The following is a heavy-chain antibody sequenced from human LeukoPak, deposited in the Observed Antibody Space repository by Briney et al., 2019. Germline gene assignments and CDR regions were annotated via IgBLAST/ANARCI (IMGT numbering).Heavy chain of an antibody. CDR2: IKQEGSEK. D-gene: IGHD5-18*01. CDR1: GFTFSSYW. V-gene: IGHV3-7*01. Sequence: GGSLRLSCAASGFTFSSYWMSWVRQAPGKGLEWVANIKQEGSEKYYVDSVKGRFTISRDNAKNSLYLQMNSLRAEDTVVYYCARGKYSYGSYYFDYWSQGTLVTVSS. CDR3: ARGKYSYGSYYFDY. J-gene: IGHJ4*02.